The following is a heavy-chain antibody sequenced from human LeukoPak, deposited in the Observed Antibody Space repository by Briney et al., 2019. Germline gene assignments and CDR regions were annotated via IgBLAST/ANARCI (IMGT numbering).Heavy chain of an antibody. V-gene: IGHV4-39*07. D-gene: IGHD6-19*01. CDR3: ARAVMVAVAGGRFDY. CDR2: IYYSGTS. CDR1: SGSISNGGYY. J-gene: IGHJ4*02. Sequence: PSETLSLTCTVSSGSISNGGYYWVWIRQPPGKGLEWIGSIYYSGTSYYNPSLTSRVTISVDTSNNQFSLKLSSVTAADTAVCYCARAVMVAVAGGRFDYWGQGTLVTVSS.